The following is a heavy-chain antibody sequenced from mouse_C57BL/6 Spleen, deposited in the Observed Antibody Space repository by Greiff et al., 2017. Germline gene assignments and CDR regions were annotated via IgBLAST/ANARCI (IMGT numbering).Heavy chain of an antibody. J-gene: IGHJ4*01. Sequence: QVQLQQPGAELVMPGASVKLSCKASGYTFTSYWMHWVKQRPGQGLEWIGEIDPSDSYTNYNQKFKGKSTLTVDKSSSTAYLQLSSLTSGDSAVYYCARGDPSTMVTTGAMDYWGQGTSVTVSS. CDR2: IDPSDSYT. D-gene: IGHD2-2*01. CDR3: ARGDPSTMVTTGAMDY. V-gene: IGHV1-69*01. CDR1: GYTFTSYW.